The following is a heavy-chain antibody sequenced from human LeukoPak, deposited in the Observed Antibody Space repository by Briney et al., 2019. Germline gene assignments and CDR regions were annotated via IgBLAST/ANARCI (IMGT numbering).Heavy chain of an antibody. Sequence: NPGGSLRLSCAASGFTFSSHNMTWVRQAPGKGLEWVSSISSSSNYIYYADSVKGRFTISRDNAKNSVSLQMNSLRAEDTAVYYCARALKPYGSSGTTYAFDIWGQGTMVTVSS. D-gene: IGHD6-25*01. CDR1: GFTFSSHN. V-gene: IGHV3-21*06. CDR3: ARALKPYGSSGTTYAFDI. J-gene: IGHJ3*02. CDR2: ISSSSNYI.